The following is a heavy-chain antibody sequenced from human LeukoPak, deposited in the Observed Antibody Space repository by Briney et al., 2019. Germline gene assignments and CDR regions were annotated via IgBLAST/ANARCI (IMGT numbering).Heavy chain of an antibody. CDR1: GGSLSSYY. CDR2: IYYSGST. J-gene: IGHJ4*02. V-gene: IGHV4-59*08. Sequence: PSETLSLTCNVSGGSLSSYYWSWIRQPPGKGLEWIGYIYYSGSTNYNPSLKSRVTISVDTSKNQFSLKLSSVTAADTAVYYCARHGGQQLVLSPNSVDYWGQGTLVTVSS. CDR3: ARHGGQQLVLSPNSVDY. D-gene: IGHD6-13*01.